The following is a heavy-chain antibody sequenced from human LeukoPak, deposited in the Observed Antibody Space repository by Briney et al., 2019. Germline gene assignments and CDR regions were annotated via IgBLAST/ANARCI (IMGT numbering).Heavy chain of an antibody. CDR3: ARGPRYSSSWTHYYYYGMDV. V-gene: IGHV4-34*01. CDR2: INHSGST. J-gene: IGHJ6*02. D-gene: IGHD6-13*01. Sequence: SETLSLTCAVYGGSFSGYYWSWIRQPPGKGLEWIGEINHSGSTNYNPSLKSRVTISVDTSKNQFSLKLSSVTAADTAVYYCARGPRYSSSWTHYYYYGMDVWGQGTTVTVSS. CDR1: GGSFSGYY.